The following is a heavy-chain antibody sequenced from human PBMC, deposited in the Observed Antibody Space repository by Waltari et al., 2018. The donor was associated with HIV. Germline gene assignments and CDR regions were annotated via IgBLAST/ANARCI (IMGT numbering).Heavy chain of an antibody. Sequence: EVHLAQSGGGVVRPGESLRLSCVASGFNFDDYGMSWVRQAPGKGREWVSGLAWNGNSISYVASVKGRFTIARDNAKNSLYLQMNSLRAEDTAVYFCAAHCSSRTCRLSVVDYWGQGNLVTVSS. D-gene: IGHD2-8*01. J-gene: IGHJ4*02. CDR1: GFNFDDYG. CDR2: LAWNGNSI. CDR3: AAHCSSRTCRLSVVDY. V-gene: IGHV3-20*04.